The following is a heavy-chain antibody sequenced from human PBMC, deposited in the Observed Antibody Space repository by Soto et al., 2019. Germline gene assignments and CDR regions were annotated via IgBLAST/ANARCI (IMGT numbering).Heavy chain of an antibody. D-gene: IGHD1-1*01. J-gene: IGHJ6*02. Sequence: QVQLQESGPGLVKPSQTLSLTCTVSGGSISSGGYYWTWIRQHPEKGLAWIGYIYYSGSTHYNPSLKSRATISADTSMNQFALLMNFVACADTAGYYCAREVGIWCGKLFTSANYYHGLDVWGQGTTVTVSS. CDR3: AREVGIWCGKLFTSANYYHGLDV. CDR2: IYYSGST. CDR1: GGSISSGGYY. V-gene: IGHV4-31*03.